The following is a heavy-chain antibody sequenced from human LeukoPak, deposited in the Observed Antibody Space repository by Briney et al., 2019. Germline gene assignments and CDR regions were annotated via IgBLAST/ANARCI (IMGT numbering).Heavy chain of an antibody. V-gene: IGHV4-39*01. D-gene: IGHD7-27*01. J-gene: IGHJ4*02. CDR2: MYYSGHT. CDR3: ASVGTYYFDH. Sequence: SETLSLTCTVSGGSISSSYYYWGWNRQPPGKGLEWIGSMYYSGHTYYNPSLQSRVTISVDTSKNQFSLRLSSVTAADTAVYFCASVGTYYFDHWGQGALVTVSS. CDR1: GGSISSSYYY.